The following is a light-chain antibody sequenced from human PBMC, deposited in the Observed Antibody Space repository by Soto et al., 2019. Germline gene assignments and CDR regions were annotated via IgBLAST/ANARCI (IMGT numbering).Light chain of an antibody. J-gene: IGLJ1*01. V-gene: IGLV2-14*01. CDR2: EVT. CDR3: SSYRRDNTQL. CDR1: RGDVGGYGL. Sequence: QSVLTQPASVSGSPGQSITISCTGSRGDVGGYGLVSLYQQYPGKSPTLIIHEVTNRPSGVSDRFSGSKSGDTASLIISGLQGEDEDDYYCSSYRRDNTQLFGTGTKVTVL.